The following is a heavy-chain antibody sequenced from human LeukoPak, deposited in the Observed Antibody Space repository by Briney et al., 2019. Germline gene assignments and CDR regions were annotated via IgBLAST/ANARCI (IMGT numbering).Heavy chain of an antibody. V-gene: IGHV1-2*02. CDR3: ARDNSVGDTAWWFDP. J-gene: IGHJ5*02. CDR2: INPNSGGT. Sequence: ASVKVSCKASGYTFTGYYMHWVRQAPGQGLEWMGWINPNSGGTNYAQKFQGRVAMTRDTSISTAYMELSSLRSEDTAVYYCARDNSVGDTAWWFDPWGQGTLVTVSS. CDR1: GYTFTGYY. D-gene: IGHD1-26*01.